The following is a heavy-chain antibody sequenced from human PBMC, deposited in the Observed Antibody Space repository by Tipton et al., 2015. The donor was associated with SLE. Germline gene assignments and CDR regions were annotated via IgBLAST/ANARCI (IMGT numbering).Heavy chain of an antibody. CDR2: IYNPGST. CDR1: GDSTNNDYS. J-gene: IGHJ5*01. D-gene: IGHD1-7*01. Sequence: TLSLTCSVSGDSTNNDYSWGWIRQPPGKGLEWIGTIYNPGSTYYNPSLMSRATISVDTSKNQFSLNLSSTSAADTAVYYCARRTYDWYYDSWGQGTLVTVSS. CDR3: ARRTYDWYYDS. V-gene: IGHV4-38-2*01.